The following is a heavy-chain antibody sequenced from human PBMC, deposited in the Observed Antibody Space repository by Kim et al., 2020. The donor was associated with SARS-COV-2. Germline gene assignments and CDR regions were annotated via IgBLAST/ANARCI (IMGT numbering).Heavy chain of an antibody. CDR2: IIPILGIA. Sequence: SVKVSCKASGGTFSSYAISWVRQAPGQGLEWMGRIIPILGIANYAQKFQGRVTITADKSTSTAYMELSSLRSEDTAVYYCARGPKGRGDYFDYWGQGTL. D-gene: IGHD1-26*01. V-gene: IGHV1-69*04. J-gene: IGHJ4*02. CDR3: ARGPKGRGDYFDY. CDR1: GGTFSSYA.